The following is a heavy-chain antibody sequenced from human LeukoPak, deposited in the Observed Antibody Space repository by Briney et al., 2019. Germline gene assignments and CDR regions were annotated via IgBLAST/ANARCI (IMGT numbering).Heavy chain of an antibody. CDR2: ISYDGSNK. D-gene: IGHD2-2*01. Sequence: GGSLRLSCAASGFTFSSYAMHWVRQAPGKGLEWVAVISYDGSNKYYADSVKGRFTISRDNSKNTLYLQMNSLRAEDTAVYYCAGDPIVPAAHFDYWGQGTLVTVSS. V-gene: IGHV3-30*04. J-gene: IGHJ4*02. CDR1: GFTFSSYA. CDR3: AGDPIVPAAHFDY.